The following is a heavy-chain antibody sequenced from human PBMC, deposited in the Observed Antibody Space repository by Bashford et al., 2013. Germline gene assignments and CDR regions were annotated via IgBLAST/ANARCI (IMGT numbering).Heavy chain of an antibody. J-gene: IGHJ5*02. CDR3: ATLEATHDGFFWFDP. Sequence: ASVKVSCKASGGTFSSYAISWVRQAPGQGLEWMGGFDPEDGETIYAQKFQGRVTMTEDTSTDTAYMELSSLRSEDTAVYYCATLEATHDGFFWFDPWGQGTLVTVSS. CDR1: GGTFSSYA. V-gene: IGHV1-24*01. D-gene: IGHD5-12*01. CDR2: FDPEDGET.